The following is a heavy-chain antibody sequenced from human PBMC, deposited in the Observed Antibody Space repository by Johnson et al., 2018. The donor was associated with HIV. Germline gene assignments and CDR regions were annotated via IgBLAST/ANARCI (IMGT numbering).Heavy chain of an antibody. CDR2: IKQDGSNK. CDR3: ASVDTAMVDTFDI. V-gene: IGHV3-7*01. J-gene: IGHJ3*02. Sequence: VQLVESGGGLVQPGGSLRLSCAASGFTFSSYWMSWVRQAPGKGLEWVANIKQDGSNKYYADSVKGRFTISRDNSKNTQYLQMNSLRIEDPAVYYCASVDTAMVDTFDIWGQGTMVTVSS. CDR1: GFTFSSYW. D-gene: IGHD5-18*01.